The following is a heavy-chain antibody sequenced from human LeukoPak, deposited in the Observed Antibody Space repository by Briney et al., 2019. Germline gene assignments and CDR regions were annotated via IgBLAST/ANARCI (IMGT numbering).Heavy chain of an antibody. J-gene: IGHJ4*02. CDR3: ASATIFGVVIYY. CDR2: ISSSGSTI. Sequence: GGSLRLSCAASGFTFSSYEMNWVRQAPGKGLEWASYISSSGSTIYYADSVKGRFTISRDNAKNSLYLQMNSLRAEDTAVYYCASATIFGVVIYYWGQGTLVTVSS. D-gene: IGHD3-3*01. CDR1: GFTFSSYE. V-gene: IGHV3-48*03.